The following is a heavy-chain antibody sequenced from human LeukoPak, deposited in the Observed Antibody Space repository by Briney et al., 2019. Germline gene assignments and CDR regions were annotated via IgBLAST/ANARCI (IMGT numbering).Heavy chain of an antibody. CDR2: IIPIFGTA. CDR1: GGTFSSYA. CDR3: ARGRITIFGVVTEDYFDY. D-gene: IGHD3-3*01. Sequence: ASVKVSCKASGGTFSSYAISWVRQAPGQGLEWMGGIIPIFGTANYAQKFQGRVTITADESTSTAYMELSSLRSEDTAVYYCARGRITIFGVVTEDYFDYWGQGTLVTVSS. J-gene: IGHJ4*02. V-gene: IGHV1-69*13.